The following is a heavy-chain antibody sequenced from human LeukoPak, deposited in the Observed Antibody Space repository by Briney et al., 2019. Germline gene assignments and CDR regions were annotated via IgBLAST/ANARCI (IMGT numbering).Heavy chain of an antibody. CDR1: GGSISSGGYY. D-gene: IGHD3-3*01. V-gene: IGHV4-31*03. Sequence: SQTLSLTCTVSGGSISSGGYYWSWIRQHPGRGLEWIGYIYYSGSTYYNPSLKSRVTISVDTSKNQFSLKLSSVTAADTAVYYCARGDYDFWSGYHAFDIWAKGQWSPSLQ. CDR3: ARGDYDFWSGYHAFDI. J-gene: IGHJ3*02. CDR2: IYYSGST.